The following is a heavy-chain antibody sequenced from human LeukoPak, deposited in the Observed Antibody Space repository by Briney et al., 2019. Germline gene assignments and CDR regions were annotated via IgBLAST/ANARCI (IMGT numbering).Heavy chain of an antibody. Sequence: GGSLRLSCAASGFTFSNYAMSWVRQAPGKGLEWVSAISGSGGNTYYADSVKGRFTISRDNSKNTLYLQMNSLRAEDTAVYYCARDVRSYYYDSSGYDYWGQGTLVTVSS. CDR1: GFTFSNYA. J-gene: IGHJ4*02. CDR3: ARDVRSYYYDSSGYDY. D-gene: IGHD3-22*01. CDR2: ISGSGGNT. V-gene: IGHV3-23*01.